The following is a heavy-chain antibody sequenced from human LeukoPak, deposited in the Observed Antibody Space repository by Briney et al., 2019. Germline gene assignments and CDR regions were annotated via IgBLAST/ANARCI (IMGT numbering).Heavy chain of an antibody. J-gene: IGHJ4*02. V-gene: IGHV4-39*07. CDR2: VYYSGST. CDR3: ARVLAGHFGGFYFDY. Sequence: SETLSLTCTVSGGSISSSSYYWGWIRQPPGKGLEWIGNVYYSGSTYYNPSLKSRVTISVDTSKSQFSLKVTSVTAADTAAYYSARVLAGHFGGFYFDYWGQGILVTVSS. CDR1: GGSISSSSYY. D-gene: IGHD2-21*01.